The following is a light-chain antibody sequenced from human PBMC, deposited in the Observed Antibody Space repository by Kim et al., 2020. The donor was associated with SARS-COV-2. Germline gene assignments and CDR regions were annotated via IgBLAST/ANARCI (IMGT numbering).Light chain of an antibody. V-gene: IGKV1-5*03. CDR2: EAS. Sequence: DIQMTQSPSTLSASVGDRVTITCWASQSISSWLAWYQQKPGKAPKLLIYEASNLESGVPSRFSGSGSGTEFTLTISSLQPDDFATYYCQQYNSYWTFGQGTKVDIK. J-gene: IGKJ1*01. CDR3: QQYNSYWT. CDR1: QSISSW.